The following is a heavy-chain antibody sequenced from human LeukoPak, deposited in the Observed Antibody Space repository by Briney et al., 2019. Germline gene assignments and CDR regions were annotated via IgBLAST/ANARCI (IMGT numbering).Heavy chain of an antibody. CDR1: GYTFTSYG. J-gene: IGHJ4*02. Sequence: ASVKVSCKASGYTFTSYGISWVRQAPGQGLEWMGWISAYNGNTNYAQKLQGRVTMTTDTSTSTAYMELRSLRSDDTAVYYCARSIDSGDIVVVPAAPYYFDYWGQGTLVTVSS. CDR3: ARSIDSGDIVVVPAAPYYFDY. D-gene: IGHD2-2*01. CDR2: ISAYNGNT. V-gene: IGHV1-18*01.